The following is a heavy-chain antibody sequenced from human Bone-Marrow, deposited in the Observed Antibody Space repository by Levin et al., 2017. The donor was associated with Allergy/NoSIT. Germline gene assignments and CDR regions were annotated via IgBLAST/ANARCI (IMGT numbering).Heavy chain of an antibody. CDR2: IVVGSGNT. V-gene: IGHV1-58*01. CDR1: GFTFTNSV. D-gene: IGHD2-15*01. Sequence: ASVKVSCKPSGFTFTNSVVQWVRQARGQRLEWIGWIVVGSGNTNYAQNFQERVIISRDMSTSTVSMELSSLTSEDTAVYYCAALGYCRADDCYPRDDRFDPWGQGTLVTVSS. J-gene: IGHJ5*02. CDR3: AALGYCRADDCYPRDDRFDP.